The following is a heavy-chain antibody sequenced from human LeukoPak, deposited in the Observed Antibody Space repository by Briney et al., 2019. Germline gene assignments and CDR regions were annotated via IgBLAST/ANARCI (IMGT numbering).Heavy chain of an antibody. CDR1: GFTFSSYA. V-gene: IGHV3-23*01. D-gene: IGHD6-13*01. CDR2: IGGSGGYT. CDR3: AKRLDYSTSWCYFEH. J-gene: IGHJ4*02. Sequence: GGSLRLSCAASGFTFSSYAMSWVRQAPGKGLEWVSVIGGSGGYTYYTDSVKGRFTISRDNSKNTLSLQMNSLRAEDTAVYYCAKRLDYSTSWCYFEHWGQGTLVTVSS.